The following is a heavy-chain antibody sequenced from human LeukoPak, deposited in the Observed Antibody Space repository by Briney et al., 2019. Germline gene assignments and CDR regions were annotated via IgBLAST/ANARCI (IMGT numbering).Heavy chain of an antibody. D-gene: IGHD3-22*01. Sequence: GGSLRLSCAASGFTFSGYGRHWVRKAPGKGRKWVAVISYDGSNKYYADSVKGRFTISRDNSKNTLYPQMNSLRAEDTAVYYCAKDRAPFSYYDSSGYDYWGQGTLVTVSS. J-gene: IGHJ4*02. CDR2: ISYDGSNK. V-gene: IGHV3-30*18. CDR1: GFTFSGYG. CDR3: AKDRAPFSYYDSSGYDY.